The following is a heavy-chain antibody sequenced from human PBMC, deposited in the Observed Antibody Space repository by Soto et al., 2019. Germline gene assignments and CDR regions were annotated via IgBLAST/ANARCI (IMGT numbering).Heavy chain of an antibody. CDR2: ISGSGGST. Sequence: AGGSLRLSCAASGFTFSSYAMSWVRQAPGKGLEWVSAISGSGGSTYYADSVKGRFTISRDNSKNTLYLQMNSLRAEDTAVYYCAKDQLRFLEWPRIPLYYYGMDVWGQGTTVTVSS. CDR1: GFTFSSYA. CDR3: AKDQLRFLEWPRIPLYYYGMDV. V-gene: IGHV3-23*01. D-gene: IGHD3-3*01. J-gene: IGHJ6*02.